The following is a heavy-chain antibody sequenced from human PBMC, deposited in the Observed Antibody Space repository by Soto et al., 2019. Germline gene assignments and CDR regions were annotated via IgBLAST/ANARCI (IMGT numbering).Heavy chain of an antibody. D-gene: IGHD2-2*01. CDR3: ARGLVVPAGIRYYYYGMDV. J-gene: IGHJ6*02. CDR1: GYSIGNTYY. Sequence: SETLSLTCAVSGYSIGNTYYWGWIRQPPGKGLEWIGNIYHSGTTYYNPSLESRVTISVDTSNNQFSLKLSSVTAADTAVYYCARGLVVPAGIRYYYYGMDVWGQGTTVTVSS. V-gene: IGHV4-38-2*01. CDR2: IYHSGTT.